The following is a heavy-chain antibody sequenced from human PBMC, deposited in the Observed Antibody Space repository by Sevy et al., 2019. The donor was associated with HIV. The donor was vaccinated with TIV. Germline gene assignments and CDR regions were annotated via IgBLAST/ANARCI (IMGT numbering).Heavy chain of an antibody. J-gene: IGHJ6*02. CDR3: ARDLRVATASGGMDV. Sequence: GGSLRLSCVAYGFTVSSNFMTWVRQAPGKGLEWVSIIYSGGDTYYADSVKGRFTISRDNSKNTLYLQMNNLRAEDTVVYYCARDLRVATASGGMDVWGQGTTVTVSS. D-gene: IGHD6-13*01. CDR2: IYSGGDT. V-gene: IGHV3-53*01. CDR1: GFTVSSNF.